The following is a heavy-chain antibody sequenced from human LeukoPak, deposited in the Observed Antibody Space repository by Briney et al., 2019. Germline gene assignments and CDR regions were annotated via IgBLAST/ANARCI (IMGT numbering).Heavy chain of an antibody. CDR1: GGSISSYY. D-gene: IGHD6-13*01. CDR2: IYYSGST. Sequence: SETLSLTCTVSGGSISSYYSSWIRQPPGKGLEWIGYIYYSGSTNYNPSLKSRVTISVDTSKNQFSLKLSSVTAADTAVYYCASFRVAAAGNWFDPWGQGTLVTVSS. V-gene: IGHV4-59*01. CDR3: ASFRVAAAGNWFDP. J-gene: IGHJ5*02.